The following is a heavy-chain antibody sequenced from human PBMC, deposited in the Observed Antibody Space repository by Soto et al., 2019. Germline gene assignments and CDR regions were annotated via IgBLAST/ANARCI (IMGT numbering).Heavy chain of an antibody. CDR1: GFIFSSFS. D-gene: IGHD6-19*01. CDR3: ARDRRIAVAPEKNDY. J-gene: IGHJ4*02. CDR2: ISSSSSYI. V-gene: IGHV3-21*01. Sequence: GGSLRLSCAASGFIFSSFSMNWVRQAPWKGLEWVSSISSSSSYIYYADSVKGRFTISRDNAKNSLYLQMNSLRAEDTAVYYCARDRRIAVAPEKNDYWGQGTLVTVSS.